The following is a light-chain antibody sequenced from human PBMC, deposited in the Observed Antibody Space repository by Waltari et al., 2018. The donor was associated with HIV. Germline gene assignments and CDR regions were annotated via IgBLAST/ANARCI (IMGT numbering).Light chain of an antibody. V-gene: IGLV2-14*01. Sequence: QSALTQPASVSGSPGQSITISCPGTSRDVGGYNYVSWYQQHPGKAPKLMIYDVSNRPSGVCNRFSGSKSGNTASLTIAGLQAEDEADYYCSSYASSSTLVFGGGTKLTVL. J-gene: IGLJ3*02. CDR3: SSYASSSTLV. CDR1: SRDVGGYNY. CDR2: DVS.